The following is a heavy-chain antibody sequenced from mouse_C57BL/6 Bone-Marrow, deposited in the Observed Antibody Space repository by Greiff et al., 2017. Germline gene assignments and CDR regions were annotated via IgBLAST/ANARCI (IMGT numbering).Heavy chain of an antibody. CDR3: AEFDYCGSLWYFDV. J-gene: IGHJ1*03. V-gene: IGHV1-55*01. CDR2: IYPGSGST. Sequence: QVQLQQPGAELVKPGASVKMSCKASGYTFTSYWITWVKQRPGQGLEWIGDIYPGSGSTNYNEKFKSKATLTVDTSSSTAYMQLISLTSEDSAVYYCAEFDYCGSLWYFDVWGTGTTVTVSS. D-gene: IGHD1-1*01. CDR1: GYTFTSYW.